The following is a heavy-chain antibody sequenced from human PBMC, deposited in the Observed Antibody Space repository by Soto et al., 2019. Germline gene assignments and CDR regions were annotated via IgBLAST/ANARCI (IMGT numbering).Heavy chain of an antibody. CDR1: GGTFNSYA. Sequence: QVQLVQSGAEVKKPGSSVKVSCKASGGTFNSYAISWVRQAPGQGLEWMGGIIPIFGTAKYAQKFQGRVAFNADESTSAAYMELRSLRSEDTAVYYCALWGFRDGNNSRYNYYVMDVWGQGTTVTVSS. J-gene: IGHJ6*02. D-gene: IGHD3-10*01. V-gene: IGHV1-69*01. CDR2: IIPIFGTA. CDR3: ALWGFRDGNNSRYNYYVMDV.